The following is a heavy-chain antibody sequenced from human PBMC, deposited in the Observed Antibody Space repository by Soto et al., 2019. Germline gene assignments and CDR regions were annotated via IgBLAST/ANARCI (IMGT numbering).Heavy chain of an antibody. D-gene: IGHD2-15*01. J-gene: IGHJ6*02. CDR3: AKAPGGVCSGGSCYYYYYGMDV. Sequence: VQLLESGGGLVQPGGSLRLSCAASGFTFSSYAMSWVRQAPGKGLEWVSAISGSGGSTYYADSVKGRFTISRDNSKNTLYLQMNSLGAEDTAVYYCAKAPGGVCSGGSCYYYYYGMDVWGQGTTVTVSS. V-gene: IGHV3-23*01. CDR2: ISGSGGST. CDR1: GFTFSSYA.